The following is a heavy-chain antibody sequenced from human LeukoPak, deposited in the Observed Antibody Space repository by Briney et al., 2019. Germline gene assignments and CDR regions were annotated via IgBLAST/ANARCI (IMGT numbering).Heavy chain of an antibody. Sequence: GESLKISCKGSGYSFTSYWISWVRQMPGKGLEWMGRIDPSDSYTNYSPSFQGHVTISADKSISTAYLQWSSLKASDTAMYYCARHGPPGDSSGYYYDAFDIWGQGTMVTVTS. CDR1: GYSFTSYW. CDR3: ARHGPPGDSSGYYYDAFDI. CDR2: IDPSDSYT. V-gene: IGHV5-10-1*01. D-gene: IGHD3-22*01. J-gene: IGHJ3*02.